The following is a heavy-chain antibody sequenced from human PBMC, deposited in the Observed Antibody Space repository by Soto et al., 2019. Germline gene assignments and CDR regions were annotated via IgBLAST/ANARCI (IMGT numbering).Heavy chain of an antibody. CDR1: GYTFTSYG. Sequence: ASVKVSCKASGYTFTSYGISWVRQAPGQGLEWMGWISAYNGNTNYAQKLQGRVTMTTDTSTSTAYMELRSLRSDDTAVYYCARDQRTHRYGYSFDYWRQRTLVTVSS. V-gene: IGHV1-18*04. CDR2: ISAYNGNT. D-gene: IGHD5-18*01. J-gene: IGHJ4*02. CDR3: ARDQRTHRYGYSFDY.